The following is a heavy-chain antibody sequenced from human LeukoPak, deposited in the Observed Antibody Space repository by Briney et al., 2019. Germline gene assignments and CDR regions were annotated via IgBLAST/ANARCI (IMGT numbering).Heavy chain of an antibody. CDR3: AKGMRGAAANLDY. CDR1: GFTFDDYA. Sequence: PGRSLRLSCAASGFTFDDYAMHWVRQAPGKGLEWVSGISWNSGSIGYADSVKGRFTISRDNAKNSLYLQMNSLRAEDTALYYCAKGMRGAAANLDYWGQGTLVTVSS. CDR2: ISWNSGSI. J-gene: IGHJ4*02. V-gene: IGHV3-9*01. D-gene: IGHD6-13*01.